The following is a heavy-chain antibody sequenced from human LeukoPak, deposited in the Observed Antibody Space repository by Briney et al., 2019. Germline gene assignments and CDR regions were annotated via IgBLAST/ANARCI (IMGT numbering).Heavy chain of an antibody. CDR2: NKEDGSEK. D-gene: IGHD2-2*01. CDR3: VSCGTTTCIIRFDH. V-gene: IGHV3-7*01. CDR1: GFTFSRDW. Sequence: PGACLRPSCAADGFTFSRDWMRSVRQPPGEGLEWVACNKEDGSEKPYVDSVKGRFTISRNNAKNSLYMQMNSLRAEDTAIYYCVSCGTTTCIIRFDHWGQGTLVTVSS. J-gene: IGHJ4*02.